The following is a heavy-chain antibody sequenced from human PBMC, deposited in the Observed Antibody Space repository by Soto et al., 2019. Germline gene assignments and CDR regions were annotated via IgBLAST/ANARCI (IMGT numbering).Heavy chain of an antibody. J-gene: IGHJ4*02. Sequence: ASVKVSCKASGYTFTSSSISWVRQAPGQGLEWMGWISTYNGNTKYAQELQGRVTLTTDTSTTTAYMELRSLRSDDTAVYYCASSHTYSGYDLYGHLPSDYWGQGTRVTVSS. CDR1: GYTFTSSS. V-gene: IGHV1-18*01. D-gene: IGHD5-12*01. CDR3: ASSHTYSGYDLYGHLPSDY. CDR2: ISTYNGNT.